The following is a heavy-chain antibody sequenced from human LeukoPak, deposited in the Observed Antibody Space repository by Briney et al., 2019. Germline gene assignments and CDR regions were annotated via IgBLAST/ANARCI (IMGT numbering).Heavy chain of an antibody. J-gene: IGHJ1*01. CDR3: MRQNRAYFFGH. Sequence: GGSLRLSCAASGFTFSSYWMTWGRQAPGKGLEWVANIRQDGSEKNYVDSVKGRFTISRDNAKNSLYLQMNSLRVEDTAVYFCMRQNRAYFFGHWGQGNLVTVSS. CDR2: IRQDGSEK. D-gene: IGHD3-3*01. V-gene: IGHV3-7*01. CDR1: GFTFSSYW.